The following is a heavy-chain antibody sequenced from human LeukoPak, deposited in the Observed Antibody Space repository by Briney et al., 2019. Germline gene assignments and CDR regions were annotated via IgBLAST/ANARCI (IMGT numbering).Heavy chain of an antibody. J-gene: IGHJ4*02. CDR1: EITFVNGE. D-gene: IGHD3-10*01. CDR3: ARGVYMVRGVIITGHFDY. V-gene: IGHV3-33*01. CDR2: LGYGGSNK. Sequence: LASASDEITFVNGEMLGVGDPPVMEMQTPAVLGYGGSNKYYADSVKGRFTISRDNSNNTLYLQMNSLRAEDTAVYYCARGVYMVRGVIITGHFDYWGQGTLVTVSS.